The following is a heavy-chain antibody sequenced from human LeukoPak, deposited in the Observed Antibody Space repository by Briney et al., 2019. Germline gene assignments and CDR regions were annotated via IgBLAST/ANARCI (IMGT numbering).Heavy chain of an antibody. V-gene: IGHV1-8*01. D-gene: IGHD2-2*01. CDR3: ARDWTSYCSSTSCYPGELDY. CDR1: GYTFTSYD. CDR2: MNPNSGNT. J-gene: IGHJ4*02. Sequence: ASVKVSCKASGYTFTSYDINWVRQATGQGLEWMGWMNPNSGNTGYAQKFQGRVTMTTDTSTSTAYMELRSLRSDDTAVYYCARDWTSYCSSTSCYPGELDYWGQGTLVTVSS.